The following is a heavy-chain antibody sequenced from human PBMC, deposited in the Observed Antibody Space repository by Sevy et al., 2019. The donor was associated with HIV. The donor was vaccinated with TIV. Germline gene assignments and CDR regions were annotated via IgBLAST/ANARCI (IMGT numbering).Heavy chain of an antibody. J-gene: IGHJ6*02. V-gene: IGHV3-9*01. CDR2: ISWNSGGI. Sequence: GGSLRLSCAASGFTFDDYSMHWVRQPPGKGLEWVSSISWNSGGIAYADSVKGQLTVSRDNAKNSLYLQINSLRADDTALYYCKKDKEIRVIIPAATAYYGIDVWGQGTTVTVSS. D-gene: IGHD2-2*01. CDR1: GFTFDDYS. CDR3: KKDKEIRVIIPAATAYYGIDV.